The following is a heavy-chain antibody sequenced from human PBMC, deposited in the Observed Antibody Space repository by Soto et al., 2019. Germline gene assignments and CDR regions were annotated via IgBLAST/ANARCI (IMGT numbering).Heavy chain of an antibody. Sequence: SETLSLTCTVSGGSISSGGYYWSWIRQHPGKGLEWIGYIYYSGSTYYNPSLKSRVTISVDTSKNQFSLKLSSVTAADTAVYYCASGLRFLEWDHYWGQGTLVTVSS. CDR2: IYYSGST. CDR1: GGSISSGGYY. D-gene: IGHD3-3*01. J-gene: IGHJ4*02. CDR3: ASGLRFLEWDHY. V-gene: IGHV4-31*03.